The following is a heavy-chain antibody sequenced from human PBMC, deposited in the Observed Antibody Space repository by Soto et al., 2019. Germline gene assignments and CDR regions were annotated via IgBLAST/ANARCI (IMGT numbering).Heavy chain of an antibody. CDR3: ARDLTPGLVDH. V-gene: IGHV1-18*01. D-gene: IGHD3-9*01. Sequence: APVKVSCKASGYTFTSYGIRWVRQAPGQGLEWMGWISAYNGNTNYAQKLQGRVTMTTDTSTSTAYMELRSLRSDDTAVYYCARDLTPGLVDHWGQGTLVTVSS. CDR2: ISAYNGNT. CDR1: GYTFTSYG. J-gene: IGHJ4*02.